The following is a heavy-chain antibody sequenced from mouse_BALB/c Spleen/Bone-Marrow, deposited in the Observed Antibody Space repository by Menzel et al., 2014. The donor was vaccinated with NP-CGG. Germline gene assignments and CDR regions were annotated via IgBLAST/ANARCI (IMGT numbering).Heavy chain of an antibody. J-gene: IGHJ4*01. D-gene: IGHD2-14*01. CDR3: ARDYRYDGAMDY. V-gene: IGHV1-9*01. CDR2: ILPGSGTT. Sequence: QVQLQQSGAELMKPGASVKISCKATCYTFSSYWIEWVKQRPGHGLEWIGEILPGSGTTNYNENFKGKATFTADTSSNTAYMQLSSLTSEDSAVYYCARDYRYDGAMDYWGQGTSVTVSS. CDR1: CYTFSSYW.